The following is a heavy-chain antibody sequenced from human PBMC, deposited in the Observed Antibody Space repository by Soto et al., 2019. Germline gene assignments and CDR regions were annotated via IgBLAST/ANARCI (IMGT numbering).Heavy chain of an antibody. Sequence: QVQLVQSGAEVKKPGSSVKVSCKASGGTFSSYTISWVRQAPGQGLEWMGRIIPILGIANYAQKLQGRVTITADKSTSTAYMELSGLRSEDTAVYYCARDDLNWYFDLWGRGTLVTVSS. V-gene: IGHV1-69*08. CDR3: ARDDLNWYFDL. J-gene: IGHJ2*01. CDR1: GGTFSSYT. CDR2: IIPILGIA.